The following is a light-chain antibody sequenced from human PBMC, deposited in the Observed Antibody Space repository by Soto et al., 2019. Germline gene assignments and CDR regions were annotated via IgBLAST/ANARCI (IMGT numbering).Light chain of an antibody. Sequence: EVVLTQSPGTLSLSPGERVTLSCRTSQSVRSTFLAWYQQKPGQAPRPLIYGASTRATGIPDRFSGSGSGTDFTLTISRLEPEDFAVYYCQQYDTSPPTYTFGKGTKLDIK. CDR1: QSVRSTF. CDR2: GAS. J-gene: IGKJ2*01. CDR3: QQYDTSPPTYT. V-gene: IGKV3-20*01.